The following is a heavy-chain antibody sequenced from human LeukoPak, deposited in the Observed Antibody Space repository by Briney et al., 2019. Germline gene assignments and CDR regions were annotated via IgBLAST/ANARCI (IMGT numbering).Heavy chain of an antibody. CDR2: IISIFGTA. CDR3: VGPRDQLLNAFDI. J-gene: IGHJ3*02. V-gene: IGHV1-69*05. D-gene: IGHD2-2*01. CDR1: GGTFSSYA. Sequence: ASVKVSCKASGGTFSSYAISWVRQAPGQGLEWMGRIISIFGTANYAQKFQGRVTITTDESTSTAYMELSSLRSEDTAVYYCVGPRDQLLNAFDIWGQGTMVTVSS.